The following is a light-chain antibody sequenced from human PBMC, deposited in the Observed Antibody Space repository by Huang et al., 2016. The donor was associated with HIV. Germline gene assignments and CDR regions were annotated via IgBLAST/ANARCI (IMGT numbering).Light chain of an antibody. J-gene: IGKJ2*01. CDR2: WAS. CDR1: QSILFSSDNKNY. CDR3: QQYYLPPLT. Sequence: DIVMTQSPDSLAVSLGERATINCRSSQSILFSSDNKNYLAWYQQKPGQPPRLLISWASSRESGVPDRVSGGGSGTDFTLSISSLQAEDVAVYYCQQYYLPPLTFGQGTKLEIK. V-gene: IGKV4-1*01.